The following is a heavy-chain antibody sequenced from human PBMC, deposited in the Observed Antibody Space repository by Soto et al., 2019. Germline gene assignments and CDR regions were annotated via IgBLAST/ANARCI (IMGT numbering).Heavy chain of an antibody. CDR1: GFTFSSYA. Sequence: EVQLLESGGGLVQPGGSLRLSCAASGFTFSSYAMSWVRQAPGKGLEWVSANSGSGGSTYYEDSVKGRFTISRDNSKNTLYLHMNSLRAEDTAVYYCAKDLNYDFWSGSNNWFDPWGQGTLVTVSS. D-gene: IGHD3-3*01. CDR2: NSGSGGST. CDR3: AKDLNYDFWSGSNNWFDP. V-gene: IGHV3-23*01. J-gene: IGHJ5*02.